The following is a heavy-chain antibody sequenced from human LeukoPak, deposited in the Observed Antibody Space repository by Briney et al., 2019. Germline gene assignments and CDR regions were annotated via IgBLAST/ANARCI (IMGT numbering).Heavy chain of an antibody. CDR3: ARCLEYGNCGDGFDY. CDR1: GYSFTNYW. CDR2: IYPGDSDT. Sequence: GESLKISCKGSGYSFTNYWIGWVRQMPGKGLEWMGIIYPGDSDTRYSPSFQGQVTISADKSISTAYLQWSSLKASDTAIYYCARCLEYGNCGDGFDYWGQGTLVTVSP. D-gene: IGHD2-21*01. V-gene: IGHV5-51*01. J-gene: IGHJ4*02.